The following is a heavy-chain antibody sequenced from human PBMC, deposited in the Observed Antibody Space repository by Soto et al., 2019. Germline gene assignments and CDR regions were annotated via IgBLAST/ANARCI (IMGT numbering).Heavy chain of an antibody. CDR2: IYYSGST. CDR1: GGSVSSGSYY. Sequence: PSETLSLTCTVSGGSVSSGSYYWSWIRQPPGKGLEWIGYIYYSGSTNYNPSLKSRVTISVDTSKNQFSLKLSSVTAADTAVYYCARSDSYYYDSSGYYYVPDAFDIWGQGTMVTVSS. J-gene: IGHJ3*02. V-gene: IGHV4-61*01. CDR3: ARSDSYYYDSSGYYYVPDAFDI. D-gene: IGHD3-22*01.